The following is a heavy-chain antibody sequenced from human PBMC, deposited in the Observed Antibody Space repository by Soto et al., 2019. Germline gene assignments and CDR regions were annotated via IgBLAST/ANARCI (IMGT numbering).Heavy chain of an antibody. CDR2: IDPSDSYT. D-gene: IGHD3-10*01. CDR3: ARHFWFGELAFDY. CDR1: GYSFTSYW. J-gene: IGHJ4*02. Sequence: PGESLKISCKGSGYSFTSYWISWVRQMPGKGPEWMGRIDPSDSYTNYSPSFQGHVTISADKSISTAYLQWSSLKASDTAMYYCARHFWFGELAFDYWGQGTLVTVSS. V-gene: IGHV5-10-1*01.